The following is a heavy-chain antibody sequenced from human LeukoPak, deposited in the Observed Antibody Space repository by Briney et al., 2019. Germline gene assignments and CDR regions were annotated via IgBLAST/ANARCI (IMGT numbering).Heavy chain of an antibody. CDR1: GGSISSGGYS. D-gene: IGHD3-10*01. J-gene: IGHJ4*02. CDR3: ARGARSAYRYYGSGDTYYFVY. V-gene: IGHV4-30-2*01. Sequence: SQTLSLTCAVSGGSISSGGYSWSWIRQPPGKGLEWIGYIYHSGSTYYNPSLKSRVTISVDRSKNQFSLKLSSVTAADTAVYYCARGARSAYRYYGSGDTYYFVYWGQGTLVTVSS. CDR2: IYHSGST.